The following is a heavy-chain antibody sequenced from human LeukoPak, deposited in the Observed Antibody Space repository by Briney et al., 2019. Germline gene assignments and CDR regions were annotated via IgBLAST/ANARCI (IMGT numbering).Heavy chain of an antibody. D-gene: IGHD2-2*01. CDR2: MNPNSGNT. J-gene: IGHJ5*02. V-gene: IGHV1-8*03. CDR1: GYTFTSYD. Sequence: ASVKASCKASGYTFTSYDINWVRQATGQGLEWMGWMNPNSGNTGYAQKFQGRVTITRNTSISTAYMELSSLRSEDTAVYYCARGSCSSTSCLSSWGQGTLVTVSS. CDR3: ARGSCSSTSCLSS.